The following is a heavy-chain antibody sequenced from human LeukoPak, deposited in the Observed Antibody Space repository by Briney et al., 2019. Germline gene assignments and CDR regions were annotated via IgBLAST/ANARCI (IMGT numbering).Heavy chain of an antibody. CDR2: IYYSGST. CDR1: GGSNSSNSYY. V-gene: IGHV4-39*01. Sequence: SETLSLTCAVSGGSNSSNSYYWGWIRQPPGKGLEWIGSIYYSGSTYYNPSLKSRVTISVDTSKNQFSLKLSSVTAADTAVYYCARTRYYYNSRSYGAPYYFDYWGQGTLVTVSS. CDR3: ARTRYYYNSRSYGAPYYFDY. J-gene: IGHJ4*02. D-gene: IGHD3-10*01.